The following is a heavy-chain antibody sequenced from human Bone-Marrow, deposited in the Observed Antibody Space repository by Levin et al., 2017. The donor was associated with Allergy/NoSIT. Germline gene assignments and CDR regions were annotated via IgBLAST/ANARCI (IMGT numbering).Heavy chain of an antibody. CDR3: ARAEGVVAVVSRYIDS. Sequence: QSGGSLRLSCAASGFIFSTYGMHWVRQAPGKGLEWVAVIWYDGSKEYYADPVKGRFTISRDNSKNTLYLQMNSLQEEDTAVYYCARAEGVVAVVSRYIDSWGQGTLVTVSS. J-gene: IGHJ4*02. CDR1: GFIFSTYG. D-gene: IGHD2-2*01. V-gene: IGHV3-33*01. CDR2: IWYDGSKE.